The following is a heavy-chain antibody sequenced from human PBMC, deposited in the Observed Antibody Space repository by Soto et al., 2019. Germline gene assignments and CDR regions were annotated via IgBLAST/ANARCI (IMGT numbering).Heavy chain of an antibody. CDR1: GGSFSGYY. J-gene: IGHJ6*02. CDR2: INHSGST. D-gene: IGHD3-16*01. CDR3: ARVPSPFDFYYAMDV. V-gene: IGHV4-34*01. Sequence: SETLCLTCAVYGGSFSGYYWRWIRQPPGKGLEWIGEINHSGSTNYNPSLKSRVTISVDTSKNQFSLKLSSVTAADTAVYFCARVPSPFDFYYAMDVWGQGTTVTVSS.